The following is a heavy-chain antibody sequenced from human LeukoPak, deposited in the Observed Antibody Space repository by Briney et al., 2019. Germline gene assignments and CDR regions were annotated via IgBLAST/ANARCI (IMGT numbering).Heavy chain of an antibody. V-gene: IGHV4-34*01. CDR1: GGSFSASY. CDR3: ARAADSGGYCSGGSCLDFDY. J-gene: IGHJ4*02. CDR2: INHSGST. Sequence: PSETLSLTCAVYGGSFSASYWSWIRHPPNKGLEWIGEINHSGSTNYNPSLKSRVTISVDTSKNQFSLKLSSVTAADTAVYYCARAADSGGYCSGGSCLDFDYWGQGTLVTVSS. D-gene: IGHD2-15*01.